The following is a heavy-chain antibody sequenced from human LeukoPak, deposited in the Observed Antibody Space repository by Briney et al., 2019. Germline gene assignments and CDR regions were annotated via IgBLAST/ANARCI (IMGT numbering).Heavy chain of an antibody. CDR3: AIGLVGSGSYIPYGIDV. CDR1: GYTLTELS. J-gene: IGHJ6*02. V-gene: IGHV1-24*01. Sequence: GASVKVSCKVSGYTLTELSMHWVRQAPGNGLEWMGGFDPEDGETIYAQKFQGRVTMTEDTSTDTAYMELSSLRSEDTAVYYCAIGLVGSGSYIPYGIDVWGQGTTVTVSS. D-gene: IGHD3-10*01. CDR2: FDPEDGET.